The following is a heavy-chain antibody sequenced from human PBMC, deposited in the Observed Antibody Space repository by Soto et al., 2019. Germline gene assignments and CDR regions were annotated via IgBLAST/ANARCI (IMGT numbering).Heavy chain of an antibody. CDR1: GRTFSSYA. CDR3: ARSQGGSSGLDSYYYYYYGMDV. CDR2: GVPIFGTA. V-gene: IGHV1-69*01. J-gene: IGHJ6*02. Sequence: QVQLVQSGAEVKKPGSSVKVSCNAPGRTFSSYAISWVRQAPGQGLEWMGGGVPIFGTAKYAQKFRGRVTITADESTSTGYMELRRLRSEDTAVYNCARSQGGSSGLDSYYYYYYGMDVWGQGTTVPVSS. D-gene: IGHD2-15*01.